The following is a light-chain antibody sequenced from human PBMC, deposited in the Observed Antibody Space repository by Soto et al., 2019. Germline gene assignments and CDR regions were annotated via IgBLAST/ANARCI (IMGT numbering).Light chain of an antibody. CDR3: ASYTDTNTLDV. CDR2: GVN. Sequence: QSALTQPASVSGSPGQSITVSCTGSSSDFGDDKYVSWYQQQPGKGPNLLIYGVNSRPSGISNRFSGSKSGNTASLTISGLQVEDEAEYYCASYTDTNTLDVFGTGTKVTVL. J-gene: IGLJ1*01. V-gene: IGLV2-14*01. CDR1: SSDFGDDKY.